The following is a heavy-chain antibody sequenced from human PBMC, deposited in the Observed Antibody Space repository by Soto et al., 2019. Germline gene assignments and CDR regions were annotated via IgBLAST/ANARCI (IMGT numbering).Heavy chain of an antibody. V-gene: IGHV5-51*01. CDR1: GYSFTSYW. CDR3: ARQEIAAAGTWGQFDP. Sequence: GESLKISCKGSGYSFTSYWIGWVRQMPGKGLEWMGIIYPGDSDTRYSPSFQGQVTISADKSISTAHLQWSSLKASDTAMYYCARQEIAAAGTWGQFDPWGQGTLVTVSS. J-gene: IGHJ5*02. D-gene: IGHD6-13*01. CDR2: IYPGDSDT.